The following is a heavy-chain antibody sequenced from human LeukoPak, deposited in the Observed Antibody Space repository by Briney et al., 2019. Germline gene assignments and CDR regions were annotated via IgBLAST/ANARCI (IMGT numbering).Heavy chain of an antibody. Sequence: GSLRLSCAASGFTFSSYSMNWVRQAPGKGLEWIGEINHSGSTNYNPSLKSRVTISVDTSKNQFSLKLSSVTAADTAVYYCARGPRYCSSTSCYRYFDYWGQGTLVTVSS. V-gene: IGHV4-34*01. CDR3: ARGPRYCSSTSCYRYFDY. CDR2: INHSGST. CDR1: GFTFSSYS. D-gene: IGHD2-2*02. J-gene: IGHJ4*02.